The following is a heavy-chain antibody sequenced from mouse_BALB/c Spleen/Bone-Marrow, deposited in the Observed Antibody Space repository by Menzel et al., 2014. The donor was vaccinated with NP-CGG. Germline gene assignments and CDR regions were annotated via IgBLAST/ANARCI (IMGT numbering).Heavy chain of an antibody. J-gene: IGHJ3*01. CDR2: IXXGGSYI. V-gene: IGHV5-9-2*01. CDR1: GSTFSSXG. Sequence: MLVESGGDLVKPGGSLKLSCAASGSTFSSXGXSWVXRTPXXXXXWVXXIXXGGSYIYYADNVKGRFIISRDNAKNNLYLQVRXXRSEDTALYYCAREGYDYDWFADWGQGTLFTVSA. D-gene: IGHD2-4*01. CDR3: AREGYDYDWFAD.